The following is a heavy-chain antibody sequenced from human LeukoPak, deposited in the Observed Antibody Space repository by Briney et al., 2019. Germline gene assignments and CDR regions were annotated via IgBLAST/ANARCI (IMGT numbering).Heavy chain of an antibody. V-gene: IGHV3-73*01. Sequence: GGSLRLSCAASGFTFSGSAMHWVRQASGKGLEWVGRIRSKANSYATAYAASVKGRFTISRDDSKNTAYLQMNSLKTEDTAVYYCTTVPSAMHGDYWGQGTLVTVSS. CDR3: TTVPSAMHGDY. CDR1: GFTFSGSA. J-gene: IGHJ4*02. CDR2: IRSKANSYAT. D-gene: IGHD3-10*01.